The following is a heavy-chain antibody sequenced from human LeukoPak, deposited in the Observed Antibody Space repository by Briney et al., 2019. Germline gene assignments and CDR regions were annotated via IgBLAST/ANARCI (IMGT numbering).Heavy chain of an antibody. CDR2: ISGSGYST. J-gene: IGHJ4*02. V-gene: IGHV3-23*01. D-gene: IGHD6-13*01. Sequence: PGGSLRLSCAASGFTLSSYAMSWVRQAPGKGLEWVSGISGSGYSTYYADSVKGRITISRDSSKNTLYLQMSSLRAEDTAVYYCAKDRLYSGSSWFYFDYWGQGTLVTVSS. CDR3: AKDRLYSGSSWFYFDY. CDR1: GFTLSSYA.